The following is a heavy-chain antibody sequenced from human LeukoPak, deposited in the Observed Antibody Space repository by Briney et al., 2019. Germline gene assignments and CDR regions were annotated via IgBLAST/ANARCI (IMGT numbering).Heavy chain of an antibody. CDR2: IRQDGSEK. V-gene: IGHV3-7*04. CDR3: GRDMYV. J-gene: IGHJ6*02. Sequence: GGSLRLSCEASGFTFSSNWMSWVRQAPGNRLEWVANIRQDGSEKYYVDSVKGRFTISRDNAKNSLYLQMNSLRAEDTAVYYCGRDMYVWGQGTTVIVSS. CDR1: GFTFSSNW.